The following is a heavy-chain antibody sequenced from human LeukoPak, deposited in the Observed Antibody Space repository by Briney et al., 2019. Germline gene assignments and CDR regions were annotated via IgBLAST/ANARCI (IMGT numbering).Heavy chain of an antibody. CDR3: ARHLGDWYQPLAFHV. J-gene: IGHJ3*01. V-gene: IGHV4-39*01. D-gene: IGHD2-21*02. CDR1: GGSISSSSYY. CDR2: IYYSGST. Sequence: PSETLSLTCTVSGGSISSSSYYWGWIRQPPGKGLEWIGSIYYSGSTYYNPSLKSRVTISVDTSKNQFSLKLSSVTAADTAVYYCARHLGDWYQPLAFHVWGQGTMVTVSS.